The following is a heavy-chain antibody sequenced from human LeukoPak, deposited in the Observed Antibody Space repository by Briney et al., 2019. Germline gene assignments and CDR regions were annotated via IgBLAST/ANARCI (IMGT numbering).Heavy chain of an antibody. D-gene: IGHD3-9*01. Sequence: GGSLRLSCAVSGFTFSNYEMNCVRQAPGRGLEWVAYISSSGGTIYYADSVKGRFTISRDNSKNTLYLQMNSLRVEDTAVYYCAKDSDDLILPPNDIDYWGQGTLVTVSS. J-gene: IGHJ4*02. CDR3: AKDSDDLILPPNDIDY. CDR1: GFTFSNYE. V-gene: IGHV3-48*03. CDR2: ISSSGGTI.